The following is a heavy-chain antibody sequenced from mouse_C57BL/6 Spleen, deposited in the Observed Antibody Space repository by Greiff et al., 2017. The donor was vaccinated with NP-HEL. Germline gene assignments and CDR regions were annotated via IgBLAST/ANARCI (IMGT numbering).Heavy chain of an antibody. CDR3: ARGVITTVVATDDAMDY. D-gene: IGHD1-1*01. CDR1: GYAFSSSW. CDR2: IYPGDGDT. J-gene: IGHJ4*01. Sequence: QVQLQQSGPELVKPGASVKISCKASGYAFSSSWMNWVKQRPGKGLEWIGRIYPGDGDTNYNGKFKGKATLTADKSSSTAYMQLSSLTSEDSAVYFCARGVITTVVATDDAMDYWGQGTSVTVSS. V-gene: IGHV1-82*01.